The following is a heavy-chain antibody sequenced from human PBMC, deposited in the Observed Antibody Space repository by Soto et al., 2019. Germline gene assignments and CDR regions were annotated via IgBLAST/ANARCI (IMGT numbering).Heavy chain of an antibody. Sequence: QVQLVESGGGVVQPGMSLRLSCAASGFTFSGYAMHWVRQAPGKGLEWAAVISHDGNQQYYADSVKGRFTISRDNSKNTLHLQLSSLRADDTAVYYCARHRGRTLPTPYFALWGQGALVTVS. CDR2: ISHDGNQQ. J-gene: IGHJ4*02. D-gene: IGHD2-15*01. CDR3: ARHRGRTLPTPYFAL. CDR1: GFTFSGYA. V-gene: IGHV3-30-3*01.